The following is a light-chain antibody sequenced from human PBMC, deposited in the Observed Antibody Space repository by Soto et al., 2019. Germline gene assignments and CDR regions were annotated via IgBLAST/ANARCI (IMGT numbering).Light chain of an antibody. CDR1: NSNIGSNT. J-gene: IGLJ2*01. CDR3: ATWDDSLTAVV. V-gene: IGLV1-44*01. CDR2: TNN. Sequence: QSVLTQPPSASETPGQRVTISCSGSNSNIGSNTVHWYQHLPGTAPKLLIYTNNQRPSGVPDRFSGSKSGTSASLAISGLQSEDEADYYCATWDDSLTAVVFGGGTKLTVL.